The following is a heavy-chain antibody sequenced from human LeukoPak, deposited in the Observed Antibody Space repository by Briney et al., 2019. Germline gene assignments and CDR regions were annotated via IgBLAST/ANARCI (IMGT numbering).Heavy chain of an antibody. D-gene: IGHD6-19*01. J-gene: IGHJ6*02. CDR1: GFTFSSYS. V-gene: IGHV3-21*01. CDR3: ARDQSSGWYGYYYYGMDV. Sequence: AGGSLRLSCAASGFTFSSYSMNWVRQAPGKGLEWVSSISSSSSYIYYADSVKGRFTISRDNAKNSLYLQMNSLRAEDTAVYHCARDQSSGWYGYYYYGMDVWGQGTTVTVSS. CDR2: ISSSSSYI.